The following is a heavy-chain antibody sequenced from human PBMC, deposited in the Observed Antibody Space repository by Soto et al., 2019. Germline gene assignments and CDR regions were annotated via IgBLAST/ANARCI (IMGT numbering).Heavy chain of an antibody. D-gene: IGHD5-12*01. J-gene: IGHJ3*02. Sequence: PGGSLRLSCAASGFTFSSYAMSWVRQAPGKGLEWVSGISGGSGDSTFYADSVKGRFTISRDNSKYTLHLQMNSLRTEDTVVYYCAKDETQRWLQLRSPLDAFDIWGQGTMVTVSS. CDR1: GFTFSSYA. CDR3: AKDETQRWLQLRSPLDAFDI. V-gene: IGHV3-23*01. CDR2: ISGGSGDST.